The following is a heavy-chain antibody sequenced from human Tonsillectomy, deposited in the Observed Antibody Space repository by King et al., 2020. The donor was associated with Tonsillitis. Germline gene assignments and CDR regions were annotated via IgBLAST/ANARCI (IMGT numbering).Heavy chain of an antibody. CDR3: ARDPGAVAGMGYYYYYYMDV. CDR2: ISAYNGNT. V-gene: IGHV1-18*01. Sequence: QLVQSGAELKKPGASVKVSCKASVYTFTSYGISLVRQAPGQGLEWMGVISAYNGNTNYAKKLPGRGTITTDTSTSTAYMELRSLRSDDTAVYYCARDPGAVAGMGYYYYYYMDVWGKGTTVTVSS. CDR1: VYTFTSYG. D-gene: IGHD6-19*01. J-gene: IGHJ6*03.